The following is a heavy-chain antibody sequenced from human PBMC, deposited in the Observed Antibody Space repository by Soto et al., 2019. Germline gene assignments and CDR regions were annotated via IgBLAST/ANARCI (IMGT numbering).Heavy chain of an antibody. V-gene: IGHV3-21*01. CDR3: ARDREYSSSSRDYYYYGMDA. J-gene: IGHJ6*02. Sequence: GGSLRLSCAASGFTFSSYSMNWGRRAPGKGLEWVSSISSSSSYIYYADSVKGRFTISRDNAKNSLYLQMNSLRAEDTAVYYCARDREYSSSSRDYYYYGMDAWGQGTTVTVSS. CDR1: GFTFSSYS. D-gene: IGHD6-6*01. CDR2: ISSSSSYI.